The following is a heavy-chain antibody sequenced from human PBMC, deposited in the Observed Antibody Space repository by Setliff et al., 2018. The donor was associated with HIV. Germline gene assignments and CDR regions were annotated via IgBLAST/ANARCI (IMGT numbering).Heavy chain of an antibody. CDR2: IKHDGSEK. J-gene: IGHJ4*02. V-gene: IGHV3-7*03. D-gene: IGHD3-3*01. CDR3: TREVRHGNYYFDS. CDR1: GFTFSSYW. Sequence: PGGSLRLSCAASGFTFSSYWMSWVRQAPGKGLEWVANIKHDGSEKYYVDSMKGRFTISRDNAKNSLYLQMNSLRAEDAAVYFCTREVRHGNYYFDSWGQGTPVTVSS.